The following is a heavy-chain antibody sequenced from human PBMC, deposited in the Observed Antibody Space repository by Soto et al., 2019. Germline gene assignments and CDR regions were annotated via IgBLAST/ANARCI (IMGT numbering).Heavy chain of an antibody. J-gene: IGHJ5*02. CDR3: ARHKVAAALNWFDP. D-gene: IGHD6-13*01. V-gene: IGHV4-39*01. Sequence: QLQLQESGPGLVKPSETLSLTCTVSGGSISSSSYYWGWIRQPPGKGLEWIGSIYYSGSTYYNPSLKSRVTISVDTSKNHFSLKLSSVTAADTAVYYCARHKVAAALNWFDPWGQGTLVTVSS. CDR1: GGSISSSSYY. CDR2: IYYSGST.